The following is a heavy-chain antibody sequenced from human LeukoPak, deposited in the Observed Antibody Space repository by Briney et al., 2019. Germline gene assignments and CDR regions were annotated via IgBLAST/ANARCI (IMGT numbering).Heavy chain of an antibody. Sequence: SETLSLTCTVSGGSISSGGYYWSWIRQHPGKGLEWIGYIYYSGSTYYNPSLKSRVTISVDTSKNQFSLKLSSVTAADTAVYYCARVNGDHKYDSSGYYSFDYWGQGTLVTVSS. J-gene: IGHJ4*02. CDR2: IYYSGST. CDR3: ARVNGDHKYDSSGYYSFDY. D-gene: IGHD3-22*01. CDR1: GGSISSGGYY. V-gene: IGHV4-31*03.